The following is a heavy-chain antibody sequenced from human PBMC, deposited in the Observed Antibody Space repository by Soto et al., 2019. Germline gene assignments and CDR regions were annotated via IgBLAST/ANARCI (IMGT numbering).Heavy chain of an antibody. CDR3: GHRKSDIEVVPGPPLFDY. J-gene: IGHJ4*02. V-gene: IGHV4-38-2*01. CDR1: GYSISSDHY. CDR2: IYHSGRT. D-gene: IGHD2-15*01. Sequence: AETLSLTCAVSGYSISSDHYWGWLRQSPGKVLEWIGTIYHSGRTFYNPSLKSRVTISLDTSNNQFSLSLKSVTAADTAVYYCGHRKSDIEVVPGPPLFDYGGQGTLVTVSS.